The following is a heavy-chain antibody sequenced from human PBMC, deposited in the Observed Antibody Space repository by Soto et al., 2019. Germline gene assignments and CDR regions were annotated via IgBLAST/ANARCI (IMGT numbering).Heavy chain of an antibody. Sequence: GGSLRLSCAASGFTFSNYWMHWVRQDPGKGLVWVSRIKTDGSITGYADSVKGRFTISRDNAKNTLYLEMNSLRAEDTAVYYCARVSLVATIHDFWGQGTLVTVSS. CDR1: GFTFSNYW. CDR3: ARVSLVATIHDF. D-gene: IGHD5-12*01. V-gene: IGHV3-74*01. CDR2: IKTDGSIT. J-gene: IGHJ4*02.